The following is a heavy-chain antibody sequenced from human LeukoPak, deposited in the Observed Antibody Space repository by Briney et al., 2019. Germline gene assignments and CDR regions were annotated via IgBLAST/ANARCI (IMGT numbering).Heavy chain of an antibody. Sequence: SETLSLTCTVSGGSISSHYWSWIRQPPGKGLEWIGYIYYSGSTNYNPSLKSRVTISVDTSKNQFSLKLSSVTAADTAVYYCASPIHYDILTGQVVDYWGQGTLVTVSS. V-gene: IGHV4-59*08. J-gene: IGHJ4*02. CDR3: ASPIHYDILTGQVVDY. CDR2: IYYSGST. CDR1: GGSISSHY. D-gene: IGHD3-9*01.